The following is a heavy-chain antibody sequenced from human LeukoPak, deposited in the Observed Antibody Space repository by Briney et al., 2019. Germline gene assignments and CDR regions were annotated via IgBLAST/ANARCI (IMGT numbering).Heavy chain of an antibody. D-gene: IGHD5-12*01. V-gene: IGHV3-74*01. J-gene: IGHJ4*02. Sequence: PGGSLRLSCAASGIXFSYYWIHWVRQAPGKGLVWVPRTDADGSSATYADSVKGRFTISRDNAKNTLYLQMNSLRAEDTAVYYCAREGGYDPFEYWGQGTLVTVSS. CDR1: GIXFSYYW. CDR3: AREGGYDPFEY. CDR2: TDADGSSA.